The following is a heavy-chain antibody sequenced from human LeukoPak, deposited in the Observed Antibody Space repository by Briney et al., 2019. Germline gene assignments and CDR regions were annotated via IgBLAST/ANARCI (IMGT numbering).Heavy chain of an antibody. J-gene: IGHJ4*02. CDR1: GFTFSGYA. CDR3: AKFLPTPIVVANYYFDY. CDR2: ISGSGGST. D-gene: IGHD2-21*01. V-gene: IGHV3-23*01. Sequence: GGSLRLSCAASGFTFSGYAMSWVRQAPGKGLEWVSAISGSGGSTYYAVSVKGRFTISRDNSKNTLYLQMNSLRAEDTAVYYCAKFLPTPIVVANYYFDYWGQGTLVTVSS.